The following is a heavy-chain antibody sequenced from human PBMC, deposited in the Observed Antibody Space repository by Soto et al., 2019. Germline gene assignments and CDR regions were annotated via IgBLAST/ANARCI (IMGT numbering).Heavy chain of an antibody. J-gene: IGHJ6*02. V-gene: IGHV1-18*01. CDR1: GYSFMRYG. CDR3: GRRGYWRNCSGGLYSHDFFGMDF. Sequence: QVQLVQSGGEEKKPGASVKVSCKASGYSFMRYGISWVRQAPGQGLEWMGWISTYNSNEKYAQKFQGRVTLTIDTSKDTAYMELGSLRAEGTGGYYFGRRGYWRNCSGGLYSHDFFGMDFWGQGTTVTVSS. CDR2: ISTYNSNE. D-gene: IGHD6-25*01.